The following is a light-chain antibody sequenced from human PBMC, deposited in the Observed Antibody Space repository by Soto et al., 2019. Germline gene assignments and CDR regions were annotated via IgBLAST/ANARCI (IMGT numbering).Light chain of an antibody. J-gene: IGLJ1*01. CDR1: SSDVGGYNY. CDR3: SSYTTSNTRQIV. CDR2: DVS. Sequence: QSALTQPASVSGSPGQSITISCIGTSSDVGGYNYVSWYQHHPGKAPKLMIFDVSNRPSGVSNRFSGSKSGNTASLTISGLQPEDEADYYCSSYTTSNTRQIVFGTGTKVTVL. V-gene: IGLV2-14*03.